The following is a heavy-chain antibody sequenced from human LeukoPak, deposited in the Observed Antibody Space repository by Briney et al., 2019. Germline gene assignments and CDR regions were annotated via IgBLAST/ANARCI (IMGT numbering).Heavy chain of an antibody. D-gene: IGHD3-10*01. Sequence: SETLSLTCTVSGGSISTSNYYWGWIRQPPGKGLEWIGSSGSTYYSPSLRSRVTISLDTSRNQFSLKLNSVTAADTAVYYCAKSNGYGLVDIWGQGTMVTVSS. CDR3: AKSNGYGLVDI. J-gene: IGHJ3*02. CDR2: SGST. V-gene: IGHV4-39*07. CDR1: GGSISTSNYY.